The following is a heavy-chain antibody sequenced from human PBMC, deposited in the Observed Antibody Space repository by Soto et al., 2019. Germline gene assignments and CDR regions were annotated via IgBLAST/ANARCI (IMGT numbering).Heavy chain of an antibody. J-gene: IGHJ6*02. Sequence: EVQLLESGGDLVQPGGSLRLSCEASGFTFSNYAMSWVRQAPGKGLEWVTGISARGGTTYYVDSVKGRFTISRDNSKNTLSLQMNALRAEDRAVYYCAKDRGFGAGHGMDVWGQGTTVTVSS. V-gene: IGHV3-23*01. CDR1: GFTFSNYA. CDR2: ISARGGTT. D-gene: IGHD3-10*01. CDR3: AKDRGFGAGHGMDV.